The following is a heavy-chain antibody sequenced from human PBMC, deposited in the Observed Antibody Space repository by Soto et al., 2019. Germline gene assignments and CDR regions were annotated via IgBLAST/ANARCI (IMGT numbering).Heavy chain of an antibody. CDR3: AKKGGGDYILGY. J-gene: IGHJ4*02. V-gene: IGHV2-5*02. CDR1: GFSLSTNGVG. CDR2: IYWDDSK. D-gene: IGHD4-17*01. Sequence: QITLKESGPTLVKPTQTLTLTCTFSGFSLSTNGVGVGWIRQPPGKALEWLALIYWDDSKEYSPSLRSRLTITKDPSRHQVVLTMTNMDPVDTATYYCAKKGGGDYILGYWGQGTLVTVSA.